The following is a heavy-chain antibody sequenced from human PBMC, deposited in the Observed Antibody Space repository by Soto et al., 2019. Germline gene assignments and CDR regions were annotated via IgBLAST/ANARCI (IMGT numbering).Heavy chain of an antibody. D-gene: IGHD7-27*01. Sequence: PSETLSLTCTVSGDSFSNFYWSWIRQPPGKGLEWIGYFHGSGDTGYSPSLENRVTIALGTSANQFSLKLSSVTAADTAVYYCATGPLGYYYGMDVWGQGTTVTVSS. V-gene: IGHV4-59*12. J-gene: IGHJ6*02. CDR1: GDSFSNFY. CDR2: FHGSGDT. CDR3: ATGPLGYYYGMDV.